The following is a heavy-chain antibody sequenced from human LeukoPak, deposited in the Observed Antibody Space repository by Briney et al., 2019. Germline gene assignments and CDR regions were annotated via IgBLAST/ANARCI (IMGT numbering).Heavy chain of an antibody. V-gene: IGHV4-59*01. D-gene: IGHD6-19*01. J-gene: IGHJ6*03. Sequence: PSETLSLTCPVSGGFIISYYWSWIRQSPGRGLEWIGYIYFSGDTSYNPSLKSRVTISVDTSKNQFSLKLSSVTAADTAVYYCARLGPRRNSGWYYYYYYYMDVWGKGTTVTVSS. CDR3: ARLGPRRNSGWYYYYYYYMDV. CDR1: GGFIISYY. CDR2: IYFSGDT.